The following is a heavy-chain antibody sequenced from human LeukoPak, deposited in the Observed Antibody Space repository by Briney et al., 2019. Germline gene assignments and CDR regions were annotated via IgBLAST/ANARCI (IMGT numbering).Heavy chain of an antibody. CDR2: MKGSGDST. Sequence: GGSLRLSCAASGFTFSSYAMNWVRQAPGKGPEWVSLMKGSGDSTYYADSVRGRFTISRDNSKNTLYLQMNSLRGEDTAVYYCAKGEVVPAAIYGMDVWGQGTTVTVS. CDR1: GFTFSSYA. J-gene: IGHJ6*02. V-gene: IGHV3-23*01. CDR3: AKGEVVPAAIYGMDV. D-gene: IGHD2-2*02.